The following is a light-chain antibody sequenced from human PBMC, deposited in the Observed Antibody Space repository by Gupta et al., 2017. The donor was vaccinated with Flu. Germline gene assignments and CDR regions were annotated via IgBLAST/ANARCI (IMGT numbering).Light chain of an antibody. V-gene: IGLV3-21*02. J-gene: IGLJ3*02. Sequence: SYVLTQPPSVSVAPGQTAKITCGGNNIGRLSLHWYQQRPGRAPVLVVHDDNERPSGIPERFSGSNSGKTATLTITSVAAGDEADYYCQVWYSSSEHCVFGGGTKLTVL. CDR1: NIGRLS. CDR3: QVWYSSSEHCV. CDR2: DDN.